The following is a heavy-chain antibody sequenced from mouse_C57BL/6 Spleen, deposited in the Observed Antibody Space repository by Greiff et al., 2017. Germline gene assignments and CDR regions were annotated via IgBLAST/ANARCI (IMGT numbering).Heavy chain of an antibody. D-gene: IGHD4-1*01. V-gene: IGHV10-3*01. CDR3: VRAGNWDYAMDY. CDR1: GFTFNTYA. J-gene: IGHJ4*01. CDR2: IRSKSSNYAT. Sequence: EVQRVESGGGLVQPKGSLKLSCAASGFTFNTYAMHWVRQAPGKGLEWVARIRSKSSNYATYYADSVKDSFTISRDDSQSMLYLQMNNLKTEDTAMYYCVRAGNWDYAMDYWGQGTSVTVSS.